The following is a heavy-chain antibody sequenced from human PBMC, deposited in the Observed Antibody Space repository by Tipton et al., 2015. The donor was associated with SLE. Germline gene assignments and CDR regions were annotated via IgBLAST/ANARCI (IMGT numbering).Heavy chain of an antibody. Sequence: SLRLSCAASGFTFSTYSVNWVRQAPGKGLEWVSSISSSSSYIYYADSVKGRFTISGDNAKNSLYLQMNSLRAEDTAVYYCARSSGWCPSFDYWGQGTLVTVSS. CDR1: GFTFSTYS. CDR3: ARSSGWCPSFDY. CDR2: ISSSSSYI. D-gene: IGHD6-19*01. J-gene: IGHJ4*02. V-gene: IGHV3-21*01.